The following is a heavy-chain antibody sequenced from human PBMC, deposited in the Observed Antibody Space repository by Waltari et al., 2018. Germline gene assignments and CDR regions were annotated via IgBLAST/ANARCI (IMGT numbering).Heavy chain of an antibody. J-gene: IGHJ5*02. CDR2: INAGNGNT. CDR1: GYTFTSYA. D-gene: IGHD2-15*01. Sequence: QVQLVQSGAEVKKPGASVKVSCKASGYTFTSYAMHWVRQAPGQRLEWMGWINAGNGNTKYSQKFQGRVTITRDTSASTAYMELSSLRSEDTAVYYCARSGVVTEKGYCSGGSCYPNWFHPWGQGTLVTVSS. CDR3: ARSGVVTEKGYCSGGSCYPNWFHP. V-gene: IGHV1-3*01.